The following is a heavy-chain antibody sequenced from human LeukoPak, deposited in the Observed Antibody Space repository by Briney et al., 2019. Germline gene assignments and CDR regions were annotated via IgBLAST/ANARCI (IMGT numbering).Heavy chain of an antibody. D-gene: IGHD2-2*01. CDR3: ARDRPEIVVVPAAIYYYYYMDV. CDR2: ISGSGGST. J-gene: IGHJ6*03. CDR1: GFTFSSYA. V-gene: IGHV3-23*01. Sequence: GGSLRLSCAASGFTFSSYAMSWVRQAPGKGLEWVSAISGSGGSTYYADSVKGRFTISRDNSKNTLYLQMNSLRAEDTAVYYCARDRPEIVVVPAAIYYYYYMDVWGKGTTVTISS.